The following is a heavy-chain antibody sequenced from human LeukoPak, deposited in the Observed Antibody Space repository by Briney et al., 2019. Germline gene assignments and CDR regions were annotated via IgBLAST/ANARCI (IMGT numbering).Heavy chain of an antibody. V-gene: IGHV3-21*01. CDR3: VRDSYSNYFDY. CDR2: ISSSSRYI. Sequence: GGSLRLSCAASGFTFSSYRMNWVRQAPGEGLEWVSFISSSSRYIDYADSVKGRFTISRDNAKNSLYLQMNSLRAEDTAVYYCVRDSYSNYFDYWGQGTLVTVSS. J-gene: IGHJ4*02. D-gene: IGHD4-11*01. CDR1: GFTFSSYR.